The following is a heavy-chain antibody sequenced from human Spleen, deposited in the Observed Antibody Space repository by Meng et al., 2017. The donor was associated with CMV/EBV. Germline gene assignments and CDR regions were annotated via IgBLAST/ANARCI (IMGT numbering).Heavy chain of an antibody. CDR2: IHPHRGDT. CDR3: ARDSGLVVPAAISEY. V-gene: IGHV1-2*02. CDR1: GYTFTAHY. D-gene: IGHD2-2*01. Sequence: ASVKVSCKASGYTFTAHYFHWVRQAPGQGLEWMGWIHPHRGDTNYAQQFQGRVTLTRDTSINTGYMELTRLTSDDTAVYYCARDSGLVVPAAISEYWGQGTLVTVSS. J-gene: IGHJ4*02.